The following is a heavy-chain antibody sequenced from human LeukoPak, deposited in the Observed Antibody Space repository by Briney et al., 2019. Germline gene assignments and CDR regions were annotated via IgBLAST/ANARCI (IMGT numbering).Heavy chain of an antibody. CDR2: VNPNSGGT. V-gene: IGHV1-2*02. Sequence: ASVKVSCKASGYTFTGYYMHWVRQAPGQGLEWMGWVNPNSGGTNYAQKFQGRVTMTRDTSISTAYMELSRLRSDDTAVYYCARAVGVRNYYDSGGYYSGIFFDYWGQGTLVTVSS. D-gene: IGHD3-22*01. J-gene: IGHJ4*02. CDR3: ARAVGVRNYYDSGGYYSGIFFDY. CDR1: GYTFTGYY.